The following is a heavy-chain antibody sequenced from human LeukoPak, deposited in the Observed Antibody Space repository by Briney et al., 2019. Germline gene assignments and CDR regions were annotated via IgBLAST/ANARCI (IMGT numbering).Heavy chain of an antibody. CDR2: IKQDGSEK. CDR3: ARDSTASRPVDY. CDR1: LVTSSSYL. V-gene: IGHV3-7*01. D-gene: IGHD6-6*01. Sequence: GGSLRLSCVQSLVTSSSYLMSWVRHAPGKGLEWVANIKQDGSEKYYVDSVKGPFTISRDNAKNSLYLQMNSLRAEDTAVYYCARDSTASRPVDYWGQGTLVTVS. J-gene: IGHJ4*02.